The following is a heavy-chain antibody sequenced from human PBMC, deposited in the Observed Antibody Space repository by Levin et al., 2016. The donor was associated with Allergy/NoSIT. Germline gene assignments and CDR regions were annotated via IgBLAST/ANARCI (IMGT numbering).Heavy chain of an antibody. Sequence: GGSLRLSCAASGFTFSSYSMNWVRQAPGKGLEWVSSISSSSSYIYYADSVKGRFTISRDNAKNSLYLQMNSLRAEDTAVYYCARDREASTMIVVDYWGQGTLVTVSS. CDR3: ARDREASTMIVVDY. J-gene: IGHJ4*02. D-gene: IGHD3-22*01. CDR1: GFTFSSYS. V-gene: IGHV3-21*01. CDR2: ISSSSSYI.